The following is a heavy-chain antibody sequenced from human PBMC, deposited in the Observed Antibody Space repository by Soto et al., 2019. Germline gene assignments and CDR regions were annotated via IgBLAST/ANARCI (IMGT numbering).Heavy chain of an antibody. J-gene: IGHJ4*02. Sequence: QLQLQESGSGLVKPSQTLSLTCAVSGGSISSGGYSWSWIRQPPGKGLAWIGYIYHSGSTYYNPSLKSRVTISVDRSKNQFSLKLSSVTAADTAVYYCARGGYETDYYGSGSYTLFDYWGQGTLVTVSS. V-gene: IGHV4-30-2*01. CDR1: GGSISSGGYS. CDR3: ARGGYETDYYGSGSYTLFDY. CDR2: IYHSGST. D-gene: IGHD3-10*01.